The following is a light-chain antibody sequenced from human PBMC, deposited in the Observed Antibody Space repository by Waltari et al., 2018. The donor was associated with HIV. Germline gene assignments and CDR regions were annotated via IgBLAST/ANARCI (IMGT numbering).Light chain of an antibody. V-gene: IGLV2-8*01. CDR1: SSDIGAYAS. Sequence: QSALTQPPSASGSLGQSVTISCTGSSSDIGAYASVSWFQQHPRRAPKLLLYEVTRRPSSVSDRCSGSRSGSTAFLTVAGLQPDDEATYFCSSYGDSLRVLFGGGTNVTVL. CDR3: SSYGDSLRVL. CDR2: EVT. J-gene: IGLJ3*02.